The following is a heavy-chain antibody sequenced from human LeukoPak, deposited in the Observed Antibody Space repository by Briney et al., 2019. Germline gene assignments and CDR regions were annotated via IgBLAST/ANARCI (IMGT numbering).Heavy chain of an antibody. Sequence: GGSLRLACAASGLTFSTYYMTWVRQAPGKGQEWVANIKQDGSQKYYVDSVQGRFTISRDNAKNSLYLQMNSLRAEDTAVYYCAAQRAVGFDYWGQGTLVTVSS. CDR2: IKQDGSQK. J-gene: IGHJ4*02. D-gene: IGHD6-19*01. CDR3: AAQRAVGFDY. V-gene: IGHV3-7*01. CDR1: GLTFSTYY.